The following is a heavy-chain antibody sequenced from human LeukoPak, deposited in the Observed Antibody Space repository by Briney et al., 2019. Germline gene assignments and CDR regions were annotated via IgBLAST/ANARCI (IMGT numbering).Heavy chain of an antibody. Sequence: PGGSLRLSCAASGVTFSSYAMSWVRQTPGKGLEWVSVISGSGGSTDYADSVKGRFTISRDNSKNTLYVQMNSLRAEDTAVYYCAKGSTMYIAYYFDYWGQGTLVTVSS. D-gene: IGHD3-10*02. CDR3: AKGSTMYIAYYFDY. CDR2: ISGSGGST. CDR1: GVTFSSYA. J-gene: IGHJ4*02. V-gene: IGHV3-23*01.